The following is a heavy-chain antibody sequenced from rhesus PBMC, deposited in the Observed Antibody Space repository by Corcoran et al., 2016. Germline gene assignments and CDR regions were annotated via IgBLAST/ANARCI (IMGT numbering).Heavy chain of an antibody. CDR3: AREGAGTALFFD. CDR1: GGSISDDYY. D-gene: IGHD1-20*01. V-gene: IGHV4-106*01. CDR2: IYGSGGGN. Sequence: QVQLQESGPGLVKPSETLSLTCAVSGGSISDDYYWSWIRQPPGKGLELIGYIYGSGGGNNYNPSLKNRVTISIDTSKNQFSLKLSSVTAADTAVYYCAREGAGTALFFDWGQGVLVTVSS. J-gene: IGHJ4*01.